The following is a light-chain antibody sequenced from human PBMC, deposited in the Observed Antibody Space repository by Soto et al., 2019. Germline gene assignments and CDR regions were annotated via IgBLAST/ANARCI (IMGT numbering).Light chain of an antibody. CDR1: NSNIGSNS. V-gene: IGLV1-44*01. J-gene: IGLJ3*02. Sequence: QSALTQPPSASGTPGQRVTISCSGSNSNIGSNSVTWYQQLPGTAPKLLIYTHNQRPSGVPDRFSGSKSGTSASLAISGLQSEDEADYYCAAWDDSLNGPVFGGGTKLTVL. CDR2: THN. CDR3: AAWDDSLNGPV.